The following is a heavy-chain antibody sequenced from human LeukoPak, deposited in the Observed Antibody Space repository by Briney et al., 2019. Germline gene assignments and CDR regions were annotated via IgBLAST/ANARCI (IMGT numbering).Heavy chain of an antibody. CDR3: AKRPSDYGDYVSYFDY. CDR2: ISDDGRRK. Sequence: GGSLRFSCAASGFSFISYGMHWVRQAPGKGLEWVGVISDDGRRKDYADSVKGRFTISRDNSEDTLYLQMNSLRAEDTAVYYCAKRPSDYGDYVSYFDYWGQGTLVTVSS. CDR1: GFSFISYG. D-gene: IGHD4-17*01. V-gene: IGHV3-30*18. J-gene: IGHJ4*02.